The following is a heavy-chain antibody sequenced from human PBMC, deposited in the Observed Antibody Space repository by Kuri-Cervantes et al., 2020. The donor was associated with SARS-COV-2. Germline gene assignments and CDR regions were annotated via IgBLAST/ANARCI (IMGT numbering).Heavy chain of an antibody. V-gene: IGHV1-18*01. CDR3: FLMNYDRSGVYYNRDAFDI. CDR2: IRPHNGDT. D-gene: IGHD3-22*01. CDR1: GYTFTSYD. J-gene: IGHJ3*02. Sequence: GGSLRLSCKASGYTFTSYDINWVRQATGQGLEWMGWIRPHNGDTNYVQNLQDRVTMTTDTSANTTYLELRSLRSADTAMYYCFLMNYDRSGVYYNRDAFDIWGQGTMVTVSS.